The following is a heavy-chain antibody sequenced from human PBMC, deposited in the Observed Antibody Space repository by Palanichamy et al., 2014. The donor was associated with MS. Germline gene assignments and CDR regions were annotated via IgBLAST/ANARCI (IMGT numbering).Heavy chain of an antibody. CDR3: ATGRGRGFFDY. Sequence: QMQLQESGPGLVKPSETLSLTCTVSGGSISTYYWSWIRQPPGEGLEWIGYIYYTGSTSYNPSLESRVTISVDTSKNQFSLKLGSVTAADTAVYYCATGRGRGFFDYWGRGTLVTVSS. CDR2: IYYTGST. V-gene: IGHV4-59*01. CDR1: GGSISTYY. J-gene: IGHJ4*01.